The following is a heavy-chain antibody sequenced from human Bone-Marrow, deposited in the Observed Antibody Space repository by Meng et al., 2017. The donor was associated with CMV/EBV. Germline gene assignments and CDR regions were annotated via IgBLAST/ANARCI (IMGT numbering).Heavy chain of an antibody. V-gene: IGHV3-30-3*01. CDR2: ISYDGSNK. CDR3: ARDRRAAAAFVNYYGMDF. J-gene: IGHJ6*01. Sequence: GESLKISCAASGFTFSSYAMHWVRQAPGKGLEWVAVISYDGSNKYYADSVKGRFTISRDNSKNTLYLQMNSLRAEDTAVYYCARDRRAAAAFVNYYGMDFWGQGTTVTVSS. CDR1: GFTFSSYA. D-gene: IGHD6-13*01.